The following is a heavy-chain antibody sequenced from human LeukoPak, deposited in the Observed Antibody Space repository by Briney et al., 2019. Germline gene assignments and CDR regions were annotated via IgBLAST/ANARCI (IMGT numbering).Heavy chain of an antibody. CDR3: ARVEDKYIDY. Sequence: SETLSLTCAVYGGSFSGYYWSWIRQPPGKGLEWIGEINHSGSTNYNPSLKSRVTISVDTSKNQFSLKLSSVTAADTAVYYCARVEDKYIDYWGQGTLVTVSS. D-gene: IGHD2-15*01. J-gene: IGHJ4*02. V-gene: IGHV4-34*01. CDR2: INHSGST. CDR1: GGSFSGYY.